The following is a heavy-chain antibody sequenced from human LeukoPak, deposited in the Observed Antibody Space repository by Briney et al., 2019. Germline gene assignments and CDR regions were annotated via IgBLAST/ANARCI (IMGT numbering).Heavy chain of an antibody. V-gene: IGHV1-69*01. CDR3: ARLAYCGGDCYSDFDY. CDR1: GGTFSSYA. J-gene: IGHJ4*02. Sequence: GSSVKVSCKASGGTFSSYAISWVRQAPGQGLKWMGGIIPIFGTANYAQKFQGRVTITADESTSTAYMELSSLRSEDTAVYYCARLAYCGGDCYSDFDYWGQGTLVTVSS. CDR2: IIPIFGTA. D-gene: IGHD2-21*02.